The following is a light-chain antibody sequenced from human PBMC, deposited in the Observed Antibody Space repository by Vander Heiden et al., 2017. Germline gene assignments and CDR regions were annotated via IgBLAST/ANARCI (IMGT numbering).Light chain of an antibody. J-gene: IGKJ4*01. CDR2: AAS. V-gene: IGKV1-27*01. CDR1: QGISNY. Sequence: DIQMTQSPSSLSASVGDRVTITCRASQGISNYLAWYQQKPGKVPKLQIYAASTLQSGVPSRFSGSGSGTDFTLTISSLQPEDVATYYCQKYNSAPQITFGGGTKVEIK. CDR3: QKYNSAPQIT.